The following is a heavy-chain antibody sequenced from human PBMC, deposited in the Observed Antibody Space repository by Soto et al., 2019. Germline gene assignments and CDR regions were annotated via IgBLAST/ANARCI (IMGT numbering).Heavy chain of an antibody. D-gene: IGHD5-12*01. CDR3: ARGMGRDSGYDFRVEY. CDR2: ISYDGSNK. Sequence: GGSLRLSCAASGFTFSNHPMHWVRQAPGKGLEWEAVISYDGSNKYNADSVKGRFTISRDNSENTLFLQMSSLRAEDTAVYYCARGMGRDSGYDFRVEYWGQGTLVTVSS. V-gene: IGHV3-30-3*01. CDR1: GFTFSNHP. J-gene: IGHJ4*02.